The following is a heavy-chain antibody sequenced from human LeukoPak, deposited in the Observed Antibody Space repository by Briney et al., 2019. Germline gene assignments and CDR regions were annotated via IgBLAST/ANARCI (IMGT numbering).Heavy chain of an antibody. CDR3: ARGDPNYYGSGSYPSYYYYYGMDV. CDR2: IIPIFGTA. V-gene: IGHV1-69*13. CDR1: GGTFSSYA. Sequence: ASVKVSCKASGGTFSSYAISWVRQAPGQGLEWMGGIIPIFGTANYAQKFQGRVTITADESTSTAYKELSSLRSEDTAVYYCARGDPNYYGSGSYPSYYYYYGMDVWGQGTTVTVSS. J-gene: IGHJ6*02. D-gene: IGHD3-10*01.